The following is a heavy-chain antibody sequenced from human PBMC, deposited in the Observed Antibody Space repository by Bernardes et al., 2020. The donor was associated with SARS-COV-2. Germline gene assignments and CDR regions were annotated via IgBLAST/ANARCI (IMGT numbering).Heavy chain of an antibody. V-gene: IGHV3-53*01. D-gene: IGHD3-10*01. CDR1: GFTFNNYA. CDR2: IYSGGST. Sequence: GSLRLSCTAAGFTFNNYAMSWVRQAPGKGLEWVSVIYSGGSTYYADSVKGRFTISRDNSKNTLYLQMNSLRAEDTAVYYCARSPLYYYGSGSYYNPKAYYGMDVWGQGTTVTVSS. CDR3: ARSPLYYYGSGSYYNPKAYYGMDV. J-gene: IGHJ6*02.